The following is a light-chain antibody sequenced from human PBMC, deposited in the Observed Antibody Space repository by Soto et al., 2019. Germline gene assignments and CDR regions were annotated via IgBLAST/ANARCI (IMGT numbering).Light chain of an antibody. CDR2: RAS. V-gene: IGKV1-5*03. CDR1: QSVSGW. J-gene: IGKJ4*01. CDR3: QQYDRYPLT. Sequence: DIQMTQSPSILSTSVGDRVTITCRASQSVSGWLAWYQQKPGKAPKLLIYRASSLRSGVPSRFSGSASGTEFTLTICGLQPDDFATYYCQQYDRYPLTFGGGTKVEI.